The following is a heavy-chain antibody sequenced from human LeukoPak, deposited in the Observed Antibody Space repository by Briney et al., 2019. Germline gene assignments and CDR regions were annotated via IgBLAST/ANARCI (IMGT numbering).Heavy chain of an antibody. CDR3: ARRFGDSSGWSS. V-gene: IGHV4-34*01. CDR2: INHSGST. Sequence: PSETLSLTCAVYGGSSSGYYWSWIRQPPGKGLEWIGEINHSGSTNYNPSLKSRVTISVDTSKNQFSLKLSSVTAADTAVYYCARRFGDSSGWSSWGQGTLVTVSS. D-gene: IGHD6-19*01. CDR1: GGSSSGYY. J-gene: IGHJ5*02.